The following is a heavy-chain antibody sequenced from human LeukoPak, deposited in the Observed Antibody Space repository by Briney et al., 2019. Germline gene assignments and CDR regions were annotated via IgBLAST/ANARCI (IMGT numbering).Heavy chain of an antibody. V-gene: IGHV1-8*01. J-gene: IGHJ5*02. D-gene: IGHD2-2*01. CDR2: MNPNGGNT. CDR1: GYTFTSYD. CDR3: ARFSRVAVPAANWFDP. Sequence: GASVKVSCKASGYTFTSYDINWVRQATGQGLEWMGWMNPNGGNTGYAQKFQGRVTMTRNTSISTAYMELSSLRSEDTAVYYCARFSRVAVPAANWFDPWGQGTLVTVSS.